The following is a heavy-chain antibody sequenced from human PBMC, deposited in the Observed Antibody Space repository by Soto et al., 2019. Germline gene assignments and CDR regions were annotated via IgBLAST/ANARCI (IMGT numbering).Heavy chain of an antibody. D-gene: IGHD1-7*01. J-gene: IGHJ4*02. CDR2: IYRTGST. Sequence: QVQLQESGPGLVKPSGTLSLTCAVSGGSFTSNNRWTWVRQPPGQGLEWIGEIYRTGSTNYNPSLKSRVNISLDKSENQFYMKVTSLTAADMAVYYCASRDPGTSVDYWGQGTLVTVSS. CDR3: ASRDPGTSVDY. CDR1: GGSFTSNNR. V-gene: IGHV4-4*02.